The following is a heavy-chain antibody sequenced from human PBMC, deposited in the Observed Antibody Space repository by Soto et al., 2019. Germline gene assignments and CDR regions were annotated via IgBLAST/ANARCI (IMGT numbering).Heavy chain of an antibody. Sequence: ASVKVSCKASGYTFTSYGISWVRQAPGQELEWMGWISAYNGNTNYAQKLQGRVTMTTDTSTSTAYMELRSLRSDATAVYYCAREKVGATGLDYWGQGTLVTVSS. J-gene: IGHJ4*01. CDR1: GYTFTSYG. CDR2: ISAYNGNT. CDR3: AREKVGATGLDY. D-gene: IGHD1-26*01. V-gene: IGHV1-18*01.